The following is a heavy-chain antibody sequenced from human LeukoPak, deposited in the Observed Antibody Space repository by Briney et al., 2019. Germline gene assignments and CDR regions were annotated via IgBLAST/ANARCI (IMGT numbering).Heavy chain of an antibody. D-gene: IGHD3-22*01. Sequence: PGALSLTRTVSLGSISSYYLCWIRPPAGKGLGWVGRIYTSLSTNYNPSLKSRVTISVDKSKNQFSLKLSAVTAADTGVYYCARERGVYYYDSSGYYNHDAFDIWGQGTMVTVPS. V-gene: IGHV4-4*07. J-gene: IGHJ3*02. CDR2: IYTSLST. CDR3: ARERGVYYYDSSGYYNHDAFDI. CDR1: LGSISSYY.